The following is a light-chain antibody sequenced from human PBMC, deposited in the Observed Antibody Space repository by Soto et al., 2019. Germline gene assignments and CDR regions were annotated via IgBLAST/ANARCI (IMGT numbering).Light chain of an antibody. V-gene: IGKV1-33*01. CDR1: QDIKDF. Sequence: DIQMTQSPSSLSASVRDRVTITCQASQDIKDFLNWYQQKPGKAPQLLIYDASNLEPGVPSRFSGRGSGTDFTFTIASLQPDDIATYYCQQYDGLPPYTFGQGTKLEIK. J-gene: IGKJ2*01. CDR2: DAS. CDR3: QQYDGLPPYT.